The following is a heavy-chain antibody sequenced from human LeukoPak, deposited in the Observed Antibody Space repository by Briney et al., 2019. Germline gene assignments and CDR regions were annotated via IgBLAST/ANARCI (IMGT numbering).Heavy chain of an antibody. CDR3: ARVGYYYDSSGYYYGIDY. J-gene: IGHJ4*02. CDR2: MNPNSGNT. V-gene: IGHV1-8*01. CDR1: GYTFTSYD. Sequence: ASVKVSCKASGYTFTSYDINWVRQATGQGLEWMGWMNPNSGNTGYVQKFQGRVTMTRNTSISTAYMELSSLRSEDTAVYYCARVGYYYDSSGYYYGIDYWGQGTLVTVSS. D-gene: IGHD3-22*01.